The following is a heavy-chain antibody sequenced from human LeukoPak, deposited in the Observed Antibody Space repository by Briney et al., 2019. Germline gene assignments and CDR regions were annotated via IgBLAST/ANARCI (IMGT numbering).Heavy chain of an antibody. CDR3: ARSGIAARPNRYYYYMDV. CDR1: GGTFSSYA. CDR2: IIPIFGTA. Sequence: SVKVSCKASGGTFSSYAISWVRQAPGQGLEWMGGIIPIFGTANYAQKFQGRVTITADESTSTAYMELSSLRSEDTAVYYCARSGIAARPNRYYYYMDVWGKGTTVTVSS. D-gene: IGHD6-6*01. V-gene: IGHV1-69*13. J-gene: IGHJ6*03.